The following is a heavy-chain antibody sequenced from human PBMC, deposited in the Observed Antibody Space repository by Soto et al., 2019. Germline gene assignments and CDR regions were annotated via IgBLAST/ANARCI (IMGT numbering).Heavy chain of an antibody. CDR3: ARAVPANFAS. V-gene: IGHV3-23*01. CDR1: GFTFSDYF. CDR2: INSAGYNS. D-gene: IGHD2-2*01. J-gene: IGHJ4*02. Sequence: GGSLRLSCAASGFTFSDYFMSWVRQAPGKGLEWVSGINSAGYNSYYAGSVGGRFTISRDNSKNTVYLRMKSLSAEDTAVYYCARAVPANFASRGRGTLVTVSS.